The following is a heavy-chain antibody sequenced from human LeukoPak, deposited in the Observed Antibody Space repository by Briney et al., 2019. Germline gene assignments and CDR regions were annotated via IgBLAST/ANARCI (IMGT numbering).Heavy chain of an antibody. CDR3: EVSGGSTNGIYFDY. J-gene: IGHJ4*02. Sequence: SETLSLTCAVYGGSFSGCYWSWIRQPPGKGLEWIGEINHSGSTNYNPSLKSRVTISVDTSKNQFSLKLSSVTAADTAVYYCEVSGGSTNGIYFDYWGQGTLVTVSS. V-gene: IGHV4-34*01. D-gene: IGHD2-8*01. CDR1: GGSFSGCY. CDR2: INHSGST.